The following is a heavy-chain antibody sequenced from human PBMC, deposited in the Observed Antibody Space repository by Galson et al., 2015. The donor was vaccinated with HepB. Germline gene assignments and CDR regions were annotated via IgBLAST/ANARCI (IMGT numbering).Heavy chain of an antibody. Sequence: ETLSLTCAVYGGSFSGYYWSWIRQPPGKGLEWIGEINHSGSTNYNPSLKSRVTISVDTSKNQFSLKLSSVTAADTAVYYCARETRRYCSSTSCPRAYFQHWGQGTLVTVSS. J-gene: IGHJ1*01. CDR1: GGSFSGYY. CDR2: INHSGST. V-gene: IGHV4-34*01. D-gene: IGHD2-2*01. CDR3: ARETRRYCSSTSCPRAYFQH.